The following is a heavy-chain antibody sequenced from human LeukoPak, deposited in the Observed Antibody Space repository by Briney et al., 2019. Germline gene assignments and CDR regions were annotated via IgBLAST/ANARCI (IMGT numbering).Heavy chain of an antibody. V-gene: IGHV3-48*01. CDR1: GFSFSKDW. Sequence: GGSLRLSCAASGFSFSKDWMSWVRQAPGKGLEWVSYISSSSTTIYYADSVKGRFTISRDNAKNSLYLQMKSLRAEDTAVYYCAREMDYYDSRPIDYWGQGTLVTVSS. CDR3: AREMDYYDSRPIDY. J-gene: IGHJ4*02. D-gene: IGHD3-22*01. CDR2: ISSSSTTI.